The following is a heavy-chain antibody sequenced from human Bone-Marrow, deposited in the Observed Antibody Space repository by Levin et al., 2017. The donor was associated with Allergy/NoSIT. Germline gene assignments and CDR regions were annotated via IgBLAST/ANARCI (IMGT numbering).Heavy chain of an antibody. CDR2: IKEDGSEE. CDR3: ATIQSYRFDY. J-gene: IGHJ4*02. D-gene: IGHD4-11*01. Sequence: GGSLRLSCAASGFSFSNYWMSWVRQAPGKGLEWVANIKEDGSEEYYVDSLKGRFSISRDNARNSLYLQMSSLRVEDAAVYYCATIQSYRFDYWGQGTLVTVSS. CDR1: GFSFSNYW. V-gene: IGHV3-7*01.